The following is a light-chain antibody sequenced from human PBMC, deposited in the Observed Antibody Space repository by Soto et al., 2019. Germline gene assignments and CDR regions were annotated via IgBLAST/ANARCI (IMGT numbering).Light chain of an antibody. CDR1: QSVSNN. V-gene: IGKV3-15*01. CDR2: DTS. J-gene: IGKJ5*01. CDR3: QQYNNWPPIT. Sequence: VMKQSPATLSVSPGERATLSCRASQSVSNNYLAWYQQKPGQAPRLLIYDTSTRATGIPARFSGSGSGTEFTLTISSLQSEDFAVYYCQQYNNWPPITFGQGTRLEIK.